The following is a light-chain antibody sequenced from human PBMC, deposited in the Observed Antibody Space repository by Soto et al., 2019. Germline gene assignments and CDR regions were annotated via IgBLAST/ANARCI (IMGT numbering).Light chain of an antibody. J-gene: IGKJ1*01. Sequence: EIVMTQSPATLSMSPGERATLSCRASQSVSSNLAWYQQKPGQAPRLLIYGASTRATGIPARFSGSGSGTEFTLTISSLQSEDFAVYYCQQYNNWPRGTFGQGTK. CDR1: QSVSSN. CDR3: QQYNNWPRGT. V-gene: IGKV3-15*01. CDR2: GAS.